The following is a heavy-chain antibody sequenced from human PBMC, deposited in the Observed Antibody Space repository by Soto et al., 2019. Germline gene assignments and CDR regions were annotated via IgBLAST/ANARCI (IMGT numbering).Heavy chain of an antibody. Sequence: GRTLRLSCAASGFTFSSYGMHWVRQAPGKGLEWVAVISYDGSNKYYEDSVKGRFTISRDNSKNTLYLQMHSLRAEDTAVYYSAKRIKAVGALFGGGNYDSGMDVWGQGTTVTVS. D-gene: IGHD3-10*01. CDR3: AKRIKAVGALFGGGNYDSGMDV. CDR2: ISYDGSNK. CDR1: GFTFSSYG. J-gene: IGHJ6*02. V-gene: IGHV3-30*18.